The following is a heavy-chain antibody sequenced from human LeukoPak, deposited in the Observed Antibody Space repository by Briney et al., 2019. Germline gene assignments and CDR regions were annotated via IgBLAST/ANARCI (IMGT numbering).Heavy chain of an antibody. CDR2: IKQDGSEK. CDR1: GFTFSSYW. J-gene: IGHJ6*02. D-gene: IGHD2-2*01. CDR3: ARDGAYCSSTSCYFLGVDYYGMDV. V-gene: IGHV3-7*01. Sequence: GGSLRLSCAASGFTFSSYWMSWVRQAPGKGLEWVANIKQDGSEKYYVDSVKGRFTISRDNAKNSLYLQMNSLRAEDTAVYYCARDGAYCSSTSCYFLGVDYYGMDVWGQGTTVTVSS.